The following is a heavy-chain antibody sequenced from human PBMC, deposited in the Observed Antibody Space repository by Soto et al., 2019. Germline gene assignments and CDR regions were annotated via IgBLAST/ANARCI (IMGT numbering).Heavy chain of an antibody. D-gene: IGHD2-8*01. Sequence: TLSLTCAVYGGSFSGYYWSWIRQPPGKGLEWIGEINHSGSINYNPSLKSRVTISVDTSKNRFSLKLRSVTAADTAIYYCARGNGMLLAVQGDAPDKYYLDSWSQGTLVTVSS. CDR3: ARGNGMLLAVQGDAPDKYYLDS. V-gene: IGHV4-34*01. CDR1: GGSFSGYY. CDR2: INHSGSI. J-gene: IGHJ4*02.